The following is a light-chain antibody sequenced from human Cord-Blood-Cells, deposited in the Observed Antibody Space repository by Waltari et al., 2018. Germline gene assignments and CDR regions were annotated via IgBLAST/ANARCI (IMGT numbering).Light chain of an antibody. CDR3: CSYAGSSTLV. Sequence: QSALTQPASVSGSPGQSITISCTGTNSDVGSYNLVPWYQQHPGKATKLMIYEGSKRPSGVSNRFSGSKSGNTASLTISGLQAEDEADYYCCSYAGSSTLVFGGGTKLTVL. V-gene: IGLV2-23*01. CDR2: EGS. CDR1: NSDVGSYNL. J-gene: IGLJ2*01.